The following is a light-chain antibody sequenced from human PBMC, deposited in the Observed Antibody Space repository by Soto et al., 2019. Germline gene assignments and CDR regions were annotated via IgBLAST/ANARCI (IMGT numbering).Light chain of an antibody. Sequence: IVLTQSPGTLSLSPGERASLSCRASQSVSSSYLAWYQQKPGQAPRLLIYGASTRATGIPARFSGRGSGTEFTLTISSLQSVDFAVYYCQQYDNWPQTFGQGTKVDIK. J-gene: IGKJ1*01. V-gene: IGKV3-15*01. CDR1: QSVSSSY. CDR2: GAS. CDR3: QQYDNWPQT.